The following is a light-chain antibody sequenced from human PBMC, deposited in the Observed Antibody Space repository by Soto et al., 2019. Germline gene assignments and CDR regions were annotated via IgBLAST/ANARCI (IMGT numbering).Light chain of an antibody. J-gene: IGKJ1*01. V-gene: IGKV3-20*01. Sequence: IVLTQSPGTLSLSPGERATLSCKASQSIVSNYLAWYQRRPGQAPRLLIYGSSSRATDIPARFSGSGSGTDFTLTITRLESEDFAVYYCQQYGSSPPTFGQGTKVEFK. CDR1: QSIVSNY. CDR3: QQYGSSPPT. CDR2: GSS.